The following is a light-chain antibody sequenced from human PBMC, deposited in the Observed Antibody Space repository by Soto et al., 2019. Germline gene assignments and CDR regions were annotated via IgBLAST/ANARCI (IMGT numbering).Light chain of an antibody. CDR3: QQSYSTPYT. Sequence: DIQMTQSPSSLSASVGDRVTITCRASQSISSYLNWYQQKPGQAPKLLIYAASVLQSGVPSRFSGSGSGTDFTLTISSLQPEDFAAYYCQQSYSTPYTFGQGAKLEIK. CDR1: QSISSY. CDR2: AAS. V-gene: IGKV1-39*01. J-gene: IGKJ2*01.